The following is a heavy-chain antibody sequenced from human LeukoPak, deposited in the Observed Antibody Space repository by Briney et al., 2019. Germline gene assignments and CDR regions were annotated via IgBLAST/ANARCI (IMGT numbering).Heavy chain of an antibody. CDR3: AREPGYYYYYGMDV. Sequence: SCKASGFTFSSYGMHWVRQAPGKGLEWVAVIWYDGSNKYYADSVKGRFTISRDNSKNTLYLQMNSLRAEDTAVYYCAREPGYYYYYGMDVWGQGTTVTVSS. CDR1: GFTFSSYG. CDR2: IWYDGSNK. J-gene: IGHJ6*02. V-gene: IGHV3-33*01.